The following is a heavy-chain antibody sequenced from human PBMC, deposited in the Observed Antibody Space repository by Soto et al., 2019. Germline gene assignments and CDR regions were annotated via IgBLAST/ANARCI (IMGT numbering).Heavy chain of an antibody. Sequence: GGSLRLSCAASGFTFINAWMNWVRQAPGQGLEWVGRIQSKPDGVTTDYAAPVKGRFTISRDDSKNTLFLQMNSLKTEDTAVYYCTTAGFLYGEYDPDNWFDLWAQGTLVTVSS. CDR3: TTAGFLYGEYDPDNWFDL. D-gene: IGHD4-17*01. J-gene: IGHJ5*02. CDR2: IQSKPDGVTT. V-gene: IGHV3-15*07. CDR1: GFTFINAW.